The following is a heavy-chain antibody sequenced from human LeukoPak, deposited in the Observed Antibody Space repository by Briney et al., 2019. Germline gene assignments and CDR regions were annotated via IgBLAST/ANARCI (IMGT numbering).Heavy chain of an antibody. CDR1: GYNFAGYG. CDR2: NSPYNGKT. D-gene: IGHD4-17*01. Sequence: ASVKVSCKGSGYNFAGYGISWVRQAPEQGIEWMGWNSPYNGKTNHAQSLQDRVTMTTDTSTSTAYMELRSLRSDDTAIYYCARRSGTSYGYAFDIWGQGTMVTVFS. CDR3: ARRSGTSYGYAFDI. J-gene: IGHJ3*02. V-gene: IGHV1-18*01.